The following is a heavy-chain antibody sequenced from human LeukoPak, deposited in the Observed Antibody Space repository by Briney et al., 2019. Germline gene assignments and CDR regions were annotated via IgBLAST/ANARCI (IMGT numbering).Heavy chain of an antibody. CDR2: IRYDGSNK. J-gene: IGHJ4*02. CDR3: AKGRIAAACHHY. V-gene: IGHV3-30*02. D-gene: IGHD6-13*01. CDR1: GFTFSSYG. Sequence: PGGSLRLSCAASGFTFSSYGMHWVRQAPGKGLEWVAFIRYDGSNKYYADSVKGRFTISRDNSKNTLYLQMNSLRAEDTAVYYCAKGRIAAACHHYWGQGTLVTVSS.